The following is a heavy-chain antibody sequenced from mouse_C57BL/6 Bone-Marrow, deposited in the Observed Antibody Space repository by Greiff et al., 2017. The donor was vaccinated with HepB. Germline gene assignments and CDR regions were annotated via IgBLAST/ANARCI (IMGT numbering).Heavy chain of an antibody. D-gene: IGHD2-12*01. CDR3: VCLRRRRSYAMDY. J-gene: IGHJ4*01. Sequence: QVQLKQPGAELVKPGASVKLSCKASGYTFTSYWMHWVKQRPGQGLEWIGMIHPNSGSTNYNENFKSKATLTVDKSSSTAYMQLSSLTSEDSAVYYGVCLRRRRSYAMDYWGQGTSVTVSS. CDR1: GYTFTSYW. V-gene: IGHV1-64*01. CDR2: IHPNSGST.